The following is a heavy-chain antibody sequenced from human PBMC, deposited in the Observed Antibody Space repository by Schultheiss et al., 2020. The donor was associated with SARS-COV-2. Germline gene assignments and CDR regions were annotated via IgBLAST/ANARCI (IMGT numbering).Heavy chain of an antibody. Sequence: ASVKVSCKASGYTFTSYGINWVRQATGQGLEWMGWINPNSGGTNYAQKFQGRVTMTRDTSISTAYMELSRLRSDDTAVYYCARIARESVVVILEGCGDAFDIWGQGTMVTVSS. V-gene: IGHV1-2*02. CDR3: ARIARESVVVILEGCGDAFDI. J-gene: IGHJ3*02. CDR1: GYTFTSYG. CDR2: INPNSGGT. D-gene: IGHD3-22*01.